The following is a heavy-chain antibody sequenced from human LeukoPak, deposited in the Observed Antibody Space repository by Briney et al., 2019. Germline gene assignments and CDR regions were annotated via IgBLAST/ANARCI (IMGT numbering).Heavy chain of an antibody. V-gene: IGHV3-43*02. D-gene: IGHD2-2*01. J-gene: IGHJ4*02. CDR1: GFTFEDYA. CDR2: VSGGGGGL. CDR3: ARDIYCSGSNCYAPFDY. Sequence: GGSLRLSCAASGFTFEDYAMHWVRQAPGKGLEWVSLVSGGGGGLNYADSVKGRFTVSRDNSKNSLYLQMNSLRTEDTALYYCARDIYCSGSNCYAPFDYWGQGTLVTVSS.